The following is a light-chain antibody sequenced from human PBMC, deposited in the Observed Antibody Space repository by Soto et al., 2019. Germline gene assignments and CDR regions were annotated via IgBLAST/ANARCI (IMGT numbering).Light chain of an antibody. CDR3: QQYKGT. CDR1: QSISNW. V-gene: IGKV1-5*03. J-gene: IGKJ1*01. CDR2: RSS. Sequence: DIQMTQSPSTLSASVGDRVTITCRASQSISNWVAWYQQKPGKAPKLLIYRSSTFDSGVPSRFSGSGSGTEFTLTISSLQPEDFATYYCQQYKGTFGQGTRVEIK.